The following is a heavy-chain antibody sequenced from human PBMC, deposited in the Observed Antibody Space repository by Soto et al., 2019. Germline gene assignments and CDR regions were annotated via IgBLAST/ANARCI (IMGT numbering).Heavy chain of an antibody. CDR2: INWNGGST. CDR3: ARRIYDSSGYYYFDY. J-gene: IGHJ4*02. Sequence: EVQLVESGGGVVRPEGSLRLSCAASGFTFDDYGMSWVRQAPGKGLEWVSGINWNGGSTGYADSVKGRFTISRDNAKNSLYLQMNSLRAEDTALYYCARRIYDSSGYYYFDYWGQGTLVTVSS. V-gene: IGHV3-20*04. D-gene: IGHD3-22*01. CDR1: GFTFDDYG.